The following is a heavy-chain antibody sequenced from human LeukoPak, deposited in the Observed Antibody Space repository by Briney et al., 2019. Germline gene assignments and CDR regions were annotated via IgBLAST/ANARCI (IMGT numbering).Heavy chain of an antibody. V-gene: IGHV3-7*03. CDR1: GFTFSSYW. D-gene: IGHD3-10*01. J-gene: IGHJ4*02. Sequence: GGSLRLSCAASGFTFSSYWMSWVRQAPGKGLEWVANIKQDGSEKYYVDSVKGRSTISRDNAKNSLYLQMNSLRAEDTAVYYCARKAMVRGVIIWSLDYWGQGTLVTVSS. CDR3: ARKAMVRGVIIWSLDY. CDR2: IKQDGSEK.